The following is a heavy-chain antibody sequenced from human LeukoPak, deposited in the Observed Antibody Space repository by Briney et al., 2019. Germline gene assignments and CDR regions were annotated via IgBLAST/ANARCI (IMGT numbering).Heavy chain of an antibody. D-gene: IGHD3-3*01. J-gene: IGHJ6*03. CDR2: ISGSGGTT. Sequence: GGSLRLSCAASGFTFINFAMSWVRQAPGKGLEWVSTISGSGGTTYYADSVKGRFTISRDNSKNTLYLQMNSLRAADTAVYYCARAKRPDFWRPRDYNYCMDVWGTGTTVTVSS. CDR3: ARAKRPDFWRPRDYNYCMDV. CDR1: GFTFINFA. V-gene: IGHV3-23*01.